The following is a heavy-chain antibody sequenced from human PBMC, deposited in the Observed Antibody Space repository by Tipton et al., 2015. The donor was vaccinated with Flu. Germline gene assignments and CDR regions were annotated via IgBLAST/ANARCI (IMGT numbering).Heavy chain of an antibody. V-gene: IGHV4-59*01. CDR1: GDSIGSRYF. CDR2: IYDRGSA. Sequence: TLSLTCSVSGDSIGSRYFWNWIRQPPGKGLEWVGGIYDRGSANYSPSVKGRVTISADRSKNEVFLQMRSVTAADTAIYFCARDYDSWGQGTLVTVSS. CDR3: ARDYDS. J-gene: IGHJ4*02.